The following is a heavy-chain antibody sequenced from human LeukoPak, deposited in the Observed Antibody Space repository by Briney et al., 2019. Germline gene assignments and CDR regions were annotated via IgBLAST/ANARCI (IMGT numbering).Heavy chain of an antibody. V-gene: IGHV4-34*01. J-gene: IGHJ5*02. Sequence: SETLSLTCAVYGGSFSGYYWSWIRQPPGKGLEWMGEINHSGSTNYNPSLKGRVTISVDTSKNQFSLTLSSVTAADTAVYYCARDKLTRRITMVRGGNWFDPWGQGTLVTVSS. CDR2: INHSGST. D-gene: IGHD3-10*01. CDR3: ARDKLTRRITMVRGGNWFDP. CDR1: GGSFSGYY.